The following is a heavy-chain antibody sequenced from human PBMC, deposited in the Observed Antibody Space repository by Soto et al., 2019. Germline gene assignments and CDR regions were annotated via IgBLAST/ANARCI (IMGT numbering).Heavy chain of an antibody. CDR2: IYLSDSDT. V-gene: IGHV5-51*01. D-gene: IGHD4-4*01. CDR1: GYSLTTYW. Sequence: GESLKISCKTSGYSLTTYWFAWVREMPGKGLEWMGIIYLSDSDTIYSPSAQGHFTISADKSIKTAYLQWSSLKASDTAIYYCATTFDYNGYFDPWGQGTQVTVSS. CDR3: ATTFDYNGYFDP. J-gene: IGHJ5*02.